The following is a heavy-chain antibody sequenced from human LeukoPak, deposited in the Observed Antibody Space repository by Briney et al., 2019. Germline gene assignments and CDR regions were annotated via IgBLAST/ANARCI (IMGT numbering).Heavy chain of an antibody. CDR2: INPSGGST. J-gene: IGHJ6*02. Sequence: ASVEVSCKASGYTFTSYYMHWVRQAPGQGLEWMGIINPSGGSTSYAQKFQGRVTMTRDTSTSTVYMELSSLRSEDTAVYYCAREPMTWIQLWSGYYYYYYGMDVWGQGTTVTVSS. CDR3: AREPMTWIQLWSGYYYYYYGMDV. CDR1: GYTFTSYY. V-gene: IGHV1-46*01. D-gene: IGHD5-18*01.